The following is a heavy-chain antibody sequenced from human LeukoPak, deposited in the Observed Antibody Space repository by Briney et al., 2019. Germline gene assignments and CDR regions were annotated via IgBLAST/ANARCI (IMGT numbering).Heavy chain of an antibody. CDR3: ARTPLTGAPHDAFDI. CDR2: GSDIGGT. J-gene: IGHJ3*02. V-gene: IGHV4-34*01. Sequence: SETLSLTCAVYGGSLNGHYWSWIRQSPGKGLEWIGEGSDIGGTKFNPSLKSRVSISADTSKNQFSLKLSSVTAADTAVYYCARTPLTGAPHDAFDIWGQGTMVTVSS. CDR1: GGSLNGHY. D-gene: IGHD7-27*01.